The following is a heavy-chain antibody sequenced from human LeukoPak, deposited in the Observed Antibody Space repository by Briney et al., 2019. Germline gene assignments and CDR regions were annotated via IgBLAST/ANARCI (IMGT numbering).Heavy chain of an antibody. CDR3: ARGGYHDSSGYYFRYYFDY. J-gene: IGHJ4*02. D-gene: IGHD3-22*01. CDR1: GGSISSYY. CDR2: INHSGST. V-gene: IGHV4-34*01. Sequence: SETLSLTCTVSGGSISSYYWSWIRQPPGKGLEWIGEINHSGSTNYNPSLKSRVTISVDTSENQFSLKLSSVTAADTAVYYCARGGYHDSSGYYFRYYFDYWGQGTLVTVSS.